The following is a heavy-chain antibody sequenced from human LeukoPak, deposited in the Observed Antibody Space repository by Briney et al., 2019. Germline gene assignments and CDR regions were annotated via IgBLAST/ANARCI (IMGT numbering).Heavy chain of an antibody. Sequence: ASVKVSCKTSGYTFTDYYLHWVRQAPGQGLECMGWINPNTGGTNYPQKFQGRVTMTRDTSIGAAYMELPSLRSDDTAVYYCARDLGGTTGAPWYYFDNWGQGTLVTVSS. D-gene: IGHD1-1*01. CDR3: ARDLGGTTGAPWYYFDN. CDR2: INPNTGGT. J-gene: IGHJ4*02. CDR1: GYTFTDYY. V-gene: IGHV1-2*02.